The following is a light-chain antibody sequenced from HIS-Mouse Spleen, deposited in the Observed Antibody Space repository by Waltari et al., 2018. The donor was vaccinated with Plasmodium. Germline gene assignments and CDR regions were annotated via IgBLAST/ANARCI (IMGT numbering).Light chain of an antibody. CDR2: QDS. Sequence: SYELTQPPSVSVSPGQTASITCSGDKLGDKYAWWYQQKPGQSPVLVIYQDSKRPSGSPERFSGSNPGNTATLTISGTQAMDEADYYCQAWDSSTDYVFGTGTKVTVL. V-gene: IGLV3-1*01. J-gene: IGLJ1*01. CDR3: QAWDSSTDYV. CDR1: KLGDKY.